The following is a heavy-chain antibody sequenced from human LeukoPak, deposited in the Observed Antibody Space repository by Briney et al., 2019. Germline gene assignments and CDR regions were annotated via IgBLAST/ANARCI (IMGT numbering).Heavy chain of an antibody. J-gene: IGHJ6*02. CDR1: GYTFTSYD. CDR3: ARGRRKIHYYHGMDV. Sequence: GASVKVSCKASGYTFTSYDINWVRQATGQGLEWMGWMNPNSGNTGYAQKFQGRVTMTRNTSISTAYMELSSLRSEDTAVYYCARGRRKIHYYHGMDVWGQGTTVTVSS. CDR2: MNPNSGNT. V-gene: IGHV1-8*01.